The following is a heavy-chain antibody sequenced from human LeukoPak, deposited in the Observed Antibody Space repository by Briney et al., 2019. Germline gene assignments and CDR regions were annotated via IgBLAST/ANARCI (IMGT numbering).Heavy chain of an antibody. J-gene: IGHJ4*02. CDR2: ISAYNGNT. Sequence: ASVKVSCKASGYTFTSYYMHWVRQAPGRGLEWMGCISAYNGNTNYAQKLQGRVTMTTDTSTSTAYMELRSLRSDDTAVYYCARHHYDSSGSSYFDFWGQGTLVPASS. D-gene: IGHD3-22*01. V-gene: IGHV1-18*04. CDR1: GYTFTSYY. CDR3: ARHHYDSSGSSYFDF.